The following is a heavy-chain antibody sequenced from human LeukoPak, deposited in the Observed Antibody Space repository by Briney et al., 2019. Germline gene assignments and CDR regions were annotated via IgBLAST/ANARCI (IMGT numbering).Heavy chain of an antibody. D-gene: IGHD6-19*01. V-gene: IGHV6-1*01. CDR1: GDSASSINGA. CDR2: TYYRSKWYS. Sequence: SQTLSVTCAISGDSASSINGAWNWVRQSPSRGLEWLGRTYYRSKWYSDYAVPIQGRISINPDTSKNQFTLHLFSVTPDDTAVYYCARDVATTGWYTFDYWGQGTRVTVSS. CDR3: ARDVATTGWYTFDY. J-gene: IGHJ4*02.